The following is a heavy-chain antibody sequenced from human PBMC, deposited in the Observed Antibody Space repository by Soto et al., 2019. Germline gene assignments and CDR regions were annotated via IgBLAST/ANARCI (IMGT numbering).Heavy chain of an antibody. D-gene: IGHD3-10*01. CDR3: ASRRLLWFGELSYYYGMDV. J-gene: IGHJ6*02. V-gene: IGHV4-34*01. CDR2: INHSGST. CDR1: GGSFSGYY. Sequence: SGTLYLTCAVYGGSFSGYYWSWIRQPPGKGLEWIGEINHSGSTNYNPSVKSRVTISVDTSKNQFSLKLSSVTAADTAVYYCASRRLLWFGELSYYYGMDVWGQGTTVTVSS.